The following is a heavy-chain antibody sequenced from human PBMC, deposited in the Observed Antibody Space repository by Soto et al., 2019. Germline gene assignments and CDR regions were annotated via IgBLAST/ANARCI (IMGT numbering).Heavy chain of an antibody. CDR3: ARGRLTYAFDI. CDR1: GGSISSGGYY. Sequence: SETLSLTCTVSGGSISSGGYYWSWIRQHPGKGLEWIGYIYYSGSTYYNPSLKSRVTISVDTSKNQFSLKLSSVTAADTAVYYCARGRLTYAFDIWGQGTMVTVSS. D-gene: IGHD2-21*02. CDR2: IYYSGST. V-gene: IGHV4-31*03. J-gene: IGHJ3*02.